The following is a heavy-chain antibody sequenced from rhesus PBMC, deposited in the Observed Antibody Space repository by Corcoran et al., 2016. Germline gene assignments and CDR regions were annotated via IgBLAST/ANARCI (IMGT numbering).Heavy chain of an antibody. Sequence: EVQLVETGGGLVQPGGSLKLSCAASGFTFSSYGMNWVRQAPGKGLEWVSALNSGGDSTYYADSVKGRFTISRHNSKNTLSLQMNRLRAEDTAVYYCSRDSGSWGQGVLVTVSS. CDR1: GFTFSSYG. CDR2: LNSGGDST. CDR3: SRDSGS. V-gene: IGHV3S5*01. J-gene: IGHJ4*01. D-gene: IGHD6-25*01.